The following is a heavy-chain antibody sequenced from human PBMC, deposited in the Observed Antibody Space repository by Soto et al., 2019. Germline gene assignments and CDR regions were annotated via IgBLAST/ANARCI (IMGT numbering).Heavy chain of an antibody. Sequence: QVQLVQSGAEVKKPGSSVKVSCKASGGTFSSYAISWVRQAPGQGLEWMGGIIPIFGTANHAQKFQGRVTIIADESTSTGYMELSSLRSDDTAIYYCARGWGYDSTDYYYAYWGQGTLVIVSS. V-gene: IGHV1-69*01. CDR1: GGTFSSYA. CDR3: ARGWGYDSTDYYYAY. CDR2: IIPIFGTA. J-gene: IGHJ4*02. D-gene: IGHD3-22*01.